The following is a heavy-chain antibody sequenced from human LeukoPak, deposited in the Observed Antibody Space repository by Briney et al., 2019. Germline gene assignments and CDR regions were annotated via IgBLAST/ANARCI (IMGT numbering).Heavy chain of an antibody. V-gene: IGHV3-15*01. J-gene: IGHJ4*02. CDR2: IKSKTDGGTT. CDR1: GFTFSNAW. Sequence: PGGSLRLSCAASGFTFSNAWMSWVRQAPGKGLEWVGRIKSKTDGGTTDYAAPVKGRFTISRDDSKNTLYLQMNSLKTKDTAVYYCTTDSGSGVIDYWGQGTLVTVSS. CDR3: TTDSGSGVIDY. D-gene: IGHD3-10*01.